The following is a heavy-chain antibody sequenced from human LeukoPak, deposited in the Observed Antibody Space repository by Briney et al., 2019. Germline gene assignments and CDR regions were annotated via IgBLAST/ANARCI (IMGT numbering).Heavy chain of an antibody. J-gene: IGHJ4*02. CDR3: AKMQGYFDY. CDR1: GSTFSSQG. CDR2: ITGSGSIT. Sequence: QSGGSLRLSCAASGSTFSSQGMSWVRQAPGKGLEWVSAITGSGSITYYSDSVKGRFTISRDNSKNTVYLQLNSLRVEDTAVYYCAKMQGYFDYWGQGTLVTVSS. V-gene: IGHV3-23*01.